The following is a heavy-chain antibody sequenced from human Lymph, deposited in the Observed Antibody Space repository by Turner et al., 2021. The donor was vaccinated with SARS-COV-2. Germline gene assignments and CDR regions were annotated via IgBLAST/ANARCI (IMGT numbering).Heavy chain of an antibody. CDR1: GYTFTGYY. CDR3: ARDVERYNDFWSGYSGGYGLDV. V-gene: IGHV1-2*02. D-gene: IGHD3-3*01. Sequence: QFLLVQSGAEVKKPGASVTVSCKASGYTFTGYYMHWVRQAPGQGVEWMGWINPNSGGTNYAQKFQGRVTMTRDTSISTAKMELSRLRSDDTAVYNCARDVERYNDFWSGYSGGYGLDVWGQGTTVTVSS. CDR2: INPNSGGT. J-gene: IGHJ6*02.